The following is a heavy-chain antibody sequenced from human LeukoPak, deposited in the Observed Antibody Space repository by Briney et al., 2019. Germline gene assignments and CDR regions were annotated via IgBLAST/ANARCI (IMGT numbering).Heavy chain of an antibody. CDR3: ARDDCSSTSCYYYYGMDV. J-gene: IGHJ6*04. Sequence: GGSLRLSCAASGFTFSSYGMHWVRQAPGKGLEWVAVIWYDGSNKYYADSVKGRFTISRDNSTNTLYLQMNSLRAEDTAVYYCARDDCSSTSCYYYYGMDVWGKGTTVTVSS. D-gene: IGHD2-2*01. V-gene: IGHV3-33*01. CDR2: IWYDGSNK. CDR1: GFTFSSYG.